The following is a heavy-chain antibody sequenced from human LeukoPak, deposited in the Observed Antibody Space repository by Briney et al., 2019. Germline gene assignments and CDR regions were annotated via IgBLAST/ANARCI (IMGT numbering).Heavy chain of an antibody. Sequence: GESLKISCKGSGYSFTNYWIGWVRQMPGKGLEWMGIIYPGDSDTRYSPSFQGQVTISADKSISTAYLQWSSLKASDTAMYYCARSRTAAGSFLWPWGQGTLVTVSS. J-gene: IGHJ4*02. CDR3: ARSRTAAGSFLWP. D-gene: IGHD6-13*01. V-gene: IGHV5-51*01. CDR2: IYPGDSDT. CDR1: GYSFTNYW.